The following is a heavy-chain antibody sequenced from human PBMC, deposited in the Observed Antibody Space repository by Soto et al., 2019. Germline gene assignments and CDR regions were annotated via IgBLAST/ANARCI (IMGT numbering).Heavy chain of an antibody. D-gene: IGHD5-12*01. CDR2: IIPIFGTA. Sequence: SVKVSCKASGGAFSSYAISWVRQAPGQGLEWMGGIIPIFGTANYAQKFQGRVTITADESTSTAYMELSSLRSEDTAVYYCARDSDYSQGGAFDIWGQGTMVTVSS. CDR3: ARDSDYSQGGAFDI. CDR1: GGAFSSYA. V-gene: IGHV1-69*13. J-gene: IGHJ3*02.